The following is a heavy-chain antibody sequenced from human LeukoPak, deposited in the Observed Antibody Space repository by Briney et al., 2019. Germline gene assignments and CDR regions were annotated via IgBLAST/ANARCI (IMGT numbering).Heavy chain of an antibody. Sequence: GGSLRLSCAASGFTFSSYWMHWVRQAPGKGLVWVSRINSDGSSISNADSVKGRFTISRDNSKYTLYLQMNSLRAEDTAIYYCAKTIPYWYFDLWGRGTLVTVSS. J-gene: IGHJ2*01. CDR3: AKTIPYWYFDL. CDR2: INSDGSSI. CDR1: GFTFSSYW. D-gene: IGHD5-24*01. V-gene: IGHV3-74*01.